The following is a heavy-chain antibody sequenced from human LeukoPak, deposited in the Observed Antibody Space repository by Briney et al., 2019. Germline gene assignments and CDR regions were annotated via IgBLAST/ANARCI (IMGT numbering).Heavy chain of an antibody. V-gene: IGHV4-59*01. Sequence: PSETQSLTCTVSGGSISSYYWSWIRQPPGKGLEWIGYIYYSGSTNYNPSLKSRVTISVDTSKNQFSLKLSSVTAADTAVYYCARGSGSYYHIDYWGQGTLVTVSS. D-gene: IGHD1-26*01. CDR2: IYYSGST. CDR3: ARGSGSYYHIDY. J-gene: IGHJ4*02. CDR1: GGSISSYY.